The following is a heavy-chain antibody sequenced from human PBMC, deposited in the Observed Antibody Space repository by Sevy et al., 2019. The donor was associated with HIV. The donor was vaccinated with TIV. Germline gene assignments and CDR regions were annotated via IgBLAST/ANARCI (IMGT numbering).Heavy chain of an antibody. V-gene: IGHV3-74*01. CDR2: INSGGSST. CDR1: GFTFSSYW. D-gene: IGHD6-19*01. J-gene: IGHJ6*02. CDR3: ARFGQWLVRGGYYYYGMDV. Sequence: GGSLRLSCAASGFTFSSYWMHWVRQAPGKGLVWVSRINSGGSSTGYADPVKGRFTISRDNAKNTLYLKMNSLRAEDTAVYYCARFGQWLVRGGYYYYGMDVWGQGTTVTVSS.